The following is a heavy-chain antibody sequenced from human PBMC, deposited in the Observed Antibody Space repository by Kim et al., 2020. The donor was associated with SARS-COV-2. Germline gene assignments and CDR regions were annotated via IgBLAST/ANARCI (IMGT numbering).Heavy chain of an antibody. J-gene: IGHJ4*02. V-gene: IGHV5-51*01. Sequence: GESLKISCKGSGFLFTSYWIGWVRQIPGKGLEWLGLIYPSDFDTRYNLDFQGQVTISADRSISTAYLQWNSLKASDTAMYYCARGVNYAGDFWGQGTLVTVSS. D-gene: IGHD3-16*01. CDR2: IYPSDFDT. CDR1: GFLFTSYW. CDR3: ARGVNYAGDF.